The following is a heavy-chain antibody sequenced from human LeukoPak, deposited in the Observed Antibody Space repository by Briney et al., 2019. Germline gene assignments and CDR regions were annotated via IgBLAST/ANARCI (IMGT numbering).Heavy chain of an antibody. CDR2: IHYSGAT. CDR3: ARPNPPGAKESAP. Sequence: SETLSLTCTVSSGSISGYYWSWIRQSAEKGLEWIGYIHYSGATTYNPSLNSRVSMSVDTSKNQFSLSLTSVTAADTAVYYCARPNPPGAKESAPWGQGTLVTVSS. J-gene: IGHJ5*02. D-gene: IGHD3-10*01. CDR1: SGSISGYY. V-gene: IGHV4-59*01.